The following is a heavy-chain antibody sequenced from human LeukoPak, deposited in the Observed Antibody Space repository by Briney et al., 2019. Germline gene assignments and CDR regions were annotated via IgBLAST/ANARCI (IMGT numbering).Heavy chain of an antibody. D-gene: IGHD3-10*01. Sequence: PSETLSLTCTVSGGSISSSSYYWGWIRQPPGKGLEWIGSIYYSGSTYYNPSLKSRVTISVDTSKNHFSLKLSSVTAADTAVYYCARAVRIRRAQPFDYWGQGTLVTVSS. CDR1: GGSISSSSYY. J-gene: IGHJ4*02. CDR3: ARAVRIRRAQPFDY. CDR2: IYYSGST. V-gene: IGHV4-39*07.